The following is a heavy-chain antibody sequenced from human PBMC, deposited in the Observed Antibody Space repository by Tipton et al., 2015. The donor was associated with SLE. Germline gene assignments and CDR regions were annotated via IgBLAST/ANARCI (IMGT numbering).Heavy chain of an antibody. CDR2: LYYSGAS. J-gene: IGHJ4*02. D-gene: IGHD3-10*01. CDR3: ARRALSGYYYEY. V-gene: IGHV4-39*07. Sequence: TLSLTCTISSGSVSSNIYSWDWIRQPPGKGLAWIGSLYYSGASYYNPSVKSRVTVSVDTSKTRVSLKLRSVTAADTAVYYCARRALSGYYYEYWGQGTLVTVSS. CDR1: SGSVSSNIYS.